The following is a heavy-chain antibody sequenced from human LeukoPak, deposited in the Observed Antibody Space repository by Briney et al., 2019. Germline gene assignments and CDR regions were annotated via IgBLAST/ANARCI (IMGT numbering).Heavy chain of an antibody. CDR2: ITSSSSYI. J-gene: IGHJ3*02. Sequence: GGSLRLSCAASGFSFSSHWMSWVRQAPGKGLEWVSSITSSSSYIYYADSVKGRFTISRDNAKNSLYLQMNSLRAEDTAVYYCAREGSGEFADIWAKGHWSPSLQ. CDR3: AREGSGEFADI. CDR1: GFSFSSHW. V-gene: IGHV3-21*01. D-gene: IGHD3-10*01.